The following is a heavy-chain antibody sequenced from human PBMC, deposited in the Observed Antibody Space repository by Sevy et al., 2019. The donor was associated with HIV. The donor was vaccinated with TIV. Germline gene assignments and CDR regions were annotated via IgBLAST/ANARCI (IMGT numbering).Heavy chain of an antibody. D-gene: IGHD1-26*01. Sequence: GGSLRLSCIGSGFSFSYYGIHWVRQAPGKGLDWVALISHDGIKEYYADSVKGRFTISRDKSKNTVYLEMNSLRNEDTAIYFCANAYSGSYSHSYLYALDVWGQGTTVTVSS. V-gene: IGHV3-30*18. CDR1: GFSFSYYG. CDR3: ANAYSGSYSHSYLYALDV. J-gene: IGHJ6*02. CDR2: ISHDGIKE.